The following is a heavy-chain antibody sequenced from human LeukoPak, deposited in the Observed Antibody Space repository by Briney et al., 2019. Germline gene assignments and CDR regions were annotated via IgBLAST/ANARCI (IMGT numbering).Heavy chain of an antibody. J-gene: IGHJ4*02. V-gene: IGHV4-34*01. CDR3: ARGRDYYDSSGYNY. CDR1: GGSFSGYY. CDR2: INHSGST. Sequence: SETLSLTCAVYGGSFSGYYWSWIRQPPGKGLEWIGEINHSGSTNYNPSLKSRVTISVVTSKNQFSLKLSSVTAVDTAVYYCARGRDYYDSSGYNYWGQGTLVTVSS. D-gene: IGHD3-22*01.